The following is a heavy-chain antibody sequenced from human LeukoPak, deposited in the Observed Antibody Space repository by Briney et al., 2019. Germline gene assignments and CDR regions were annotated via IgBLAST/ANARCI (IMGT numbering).Heavy chain of an antibody. CDR1: GFTFSGYS. D-gene: IGHD6-13*01. CDR3: AREIAAGGFDY. CDR2: IGGTSRSR. J-gene: IGHJ4*02. Sequence: GWSLRLSCVASGFTFSGYSMNWVRQAPGGGLEWVSSIGGTSRSRFYADSMKGRFTISRDNARNSLYLQMDSLRAEDTAVYYCAREIAAGGFDYWGQGTLVTVSS. V-gene: IGHV3-21*01.